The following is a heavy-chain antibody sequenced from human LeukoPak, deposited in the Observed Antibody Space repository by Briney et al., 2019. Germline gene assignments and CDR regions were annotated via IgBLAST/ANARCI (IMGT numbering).Heavy chain of an antibody. J-gene: IGHJ5*02. Sequence: SETLSLTCTVSGGSISSSSYYWGWIRQPPGKGLEWIGSIYYSGSTYYNPSLKSRVTISVDTSKNQFSLKLSSVTAADTAVYYCARHSLYDFWSGYPNWFDPWGQGTLVTVSS. CDR3: ARHSLYDFWSGYPNWFDP. V-gene: IGHV4-39*01. CDR2: IYYSGST. CDR1: GGSISSSSYY. D-gene: IGHD3-3*01.